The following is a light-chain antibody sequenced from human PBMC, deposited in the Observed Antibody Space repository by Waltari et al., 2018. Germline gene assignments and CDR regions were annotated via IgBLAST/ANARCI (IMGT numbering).Light chain of an antibody. V-gene: IGLV2-14*01. J-gene: IGLJ3*02. CDR1: RSDIAGYNH. Sequence: QSALTQPASVSGSPGQSITISCTGTRSDIAGYNHVSWYQQHPGKAPKLMIYDVSNRPSGVSNRFSGSKSGNTASLTISGLQAEDEADYYCSSYTSSSTWVFGGGTKLTVL. CDR2: DVS. CDR3: SSYTSSSTWV.